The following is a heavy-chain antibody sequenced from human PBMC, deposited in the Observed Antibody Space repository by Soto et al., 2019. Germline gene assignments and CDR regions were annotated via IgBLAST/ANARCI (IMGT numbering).Heavy chain of an antibody. CDR3: AKDASSGIPSFDS. D-gene: IGHD2-21*02. J-gene: IGHJ2*01. CDR2: VSGSAGST. CDR1: GFTFSSYA. V-gene: IGHV3-23*01. Sequence: EVQLLESGGGLVQPGGSLRLSCAASGFTFSSYAMSWVRQAPGKGLEWVSVVSGSAGSTYYADSVKGRFTISRDNSKNTLYLKMNSLRAEDTAVYYCAKDASSGIPSFDSWGRGTVVTVSS.